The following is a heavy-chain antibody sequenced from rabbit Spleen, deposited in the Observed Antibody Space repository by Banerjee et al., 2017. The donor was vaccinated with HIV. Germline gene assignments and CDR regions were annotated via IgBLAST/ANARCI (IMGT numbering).Heavy chain of an antibody. D-gene: IGHD1-1*01. V-gene: IGHV1S45*01. CDR2: TDTGSNGFT. J-gene: IGHJ6*01. CDR3: ARDTSSSFSSYGMDL. Sequence: EQLEESGGGLVKPEGSLTLTCIASGVSFSGDSYMCWVRQAPGKGLEWIACTDTGSNGFTYFATWAKGRFTISKTSSTTVTLQMTSLTAADTATYFCARDTSSSFSSYGMDLWGQGTLVTVS. CDR1: GVSFSGDSY.